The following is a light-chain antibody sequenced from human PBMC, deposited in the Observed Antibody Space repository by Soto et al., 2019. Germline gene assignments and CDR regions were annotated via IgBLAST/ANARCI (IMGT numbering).Light chain of an antibody. Sequence: DIQMTQSPSTLSASVGDRVTITCRASQSISSWLAWYQQKPGKAPKHLIYKASSLESGVPSRFSGSGSETEFTLTISSLQPDDFATYYCQQYDSYSGFGQGTKVEIK. J-gene: IGKJ1*01. CDR3: QQYDSYSG. V-gene: IGKV1-5*03. CDR2: KAS. CDR1: QSISSW.